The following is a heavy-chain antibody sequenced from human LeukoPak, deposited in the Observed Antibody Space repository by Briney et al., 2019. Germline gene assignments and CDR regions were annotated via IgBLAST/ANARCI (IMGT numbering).Heavy chain of an antibody. CDR2: ISYDGSNK. CDR3: ATNSRRSYPHYFDY. D-gene: IGHD2-15*01. V-gene: IGHV3-30-3*01. Sequence: PGRSLRLSCAASGFTFSSYAMHWVRQAPGKGLEWVAVISYDGSNKYYADSVKGRFTISRDNSKNTLYLQMNSLRAEDTAVYYCATNSRRSYPHYFDYWGQGTLVTVSS. CDR1: GFTFSSYA. J-gene: IGHJ4*02.